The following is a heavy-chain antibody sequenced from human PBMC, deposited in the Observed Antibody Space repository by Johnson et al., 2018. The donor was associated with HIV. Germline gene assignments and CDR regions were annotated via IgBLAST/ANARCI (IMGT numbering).Heavy chain of an antibody. CDR2: IRASGGGP. J-gene: IGHJ3*02. CDR1: GFTFSSYA. V-gene: IGHV3-23*04. CDR3: AKDRSVAGLYDAFDI. Sequence: VQLVESGGGLVQPGGSLRLSCAASGFTFSSYAMSWVRQAPGKGLEWVSAIRASGGGPYYADSVKGRFTISRDNSKNILYLQMNSLRAEDTALYYCAKDRSVAGLYDAFDIWGQGTRVTVSS. D-gene: IGHD6-19*01.